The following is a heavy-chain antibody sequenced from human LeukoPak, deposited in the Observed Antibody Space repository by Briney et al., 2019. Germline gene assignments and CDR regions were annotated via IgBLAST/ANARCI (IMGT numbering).Heavy chain of an antibody. CDR1: RFTFSTYG. V-gene: IGHV3-30*03. CDR2: ISYDGINK. Sequence: TGGSLRLSCAASRFTFSTYGMHWVRQAPGKGLEWVALISYDGINKYYADSVKGRFTVSRDNSKSTLYLLVNSLRAEDTAVYYCARDSDGMSVWGLGTTVTVSS. J-gene: IGHJ6*02. CDR3: ARDSDGMSV.